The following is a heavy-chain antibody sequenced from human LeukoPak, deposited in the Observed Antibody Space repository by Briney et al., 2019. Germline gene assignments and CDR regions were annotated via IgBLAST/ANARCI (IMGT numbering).Heavy chain of an antibody. Sequence: GGSLRLSCAASGFTFDHYGMSCVRQAPGKGLEWFSGINWNGGSTGYADSLKCRFTISRDNAKNSLYLQMNSLRADDTALYYCARVKGIWFGAFDYWGQGTLVTVSS. CDR1: GFTFDHYG. CDR2: INWNGGST. D-gene: IGHD3-10*01. CDR3: ARVKGIWFGAFDY. V-gene: IGHV3-20*04. J-gene: IGHJ4*02.